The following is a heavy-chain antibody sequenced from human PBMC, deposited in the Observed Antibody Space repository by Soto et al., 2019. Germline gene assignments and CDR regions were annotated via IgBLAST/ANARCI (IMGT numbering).Heavy chain of an antibody. V-gene: IGHV3-21*01. D-gene: IGHD3-22*01. CDR3: ARGDTAMAPGYYYDSSGYYSY. J-gene: IGHJ4*02. CDR2: ISSSSSYI. Sequence: PGGSLRLSCAASGFTFSSYSMNWVRQAPGKGLEWVSSISSSSSYIYYADSVKGRFTISRDNAKNSLYLQMNSLRAEDTAVYYCARGDTAMAPGYYYDSSGYYSYWGQGTLVTVSS. CDR1: GFTFSSYS.